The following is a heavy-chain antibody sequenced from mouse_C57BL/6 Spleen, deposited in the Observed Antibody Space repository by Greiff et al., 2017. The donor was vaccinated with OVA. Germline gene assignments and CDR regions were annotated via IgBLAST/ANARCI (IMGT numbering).Heavy chain of an antibody. CDR1: GYTFTGYW. CDR3: ARGIGNYGSSYVGYWYFDV. J-gene: IGHJ1*03. V-gene: IGHV1-9*01. Sequence: QVQLKESGAELMKPGASVKLSCKATGYTFTGYWIEWVKQRPGHGLEWIGEILPGSGSTNYNEKFKGKATFTADTSSNTAYMQLSSLTTEDSAIYYCARGIGNYGSSYVGYWYFDVWGTGTTVTVSS. CDR2: ILPGSGST. D-gene: IGHD1-1*01.